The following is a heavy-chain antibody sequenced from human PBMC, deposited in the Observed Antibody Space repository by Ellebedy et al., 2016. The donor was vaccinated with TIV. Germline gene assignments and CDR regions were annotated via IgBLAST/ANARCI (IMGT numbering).Heavy chain of an antibody. J-gene: IGHJ4*02. CDR2: IWYDGSNK. Sequence: PGGSLRLSCAASGFTFSSYGMHWVRQAPGKGLEWVAVIWYDGSNKYYADSVKGRFTISRDNSKNTLYLQMNSLRAEDTAVYYCARSGAQLWFPALYYFDYWGQGTLVTVSS. CDR1: GFTFSSYG. V-gene: IGHV3-33*01. CDR3: ARSGAQLWFPALYYFDY. D-gene: IGHD5-18*01.